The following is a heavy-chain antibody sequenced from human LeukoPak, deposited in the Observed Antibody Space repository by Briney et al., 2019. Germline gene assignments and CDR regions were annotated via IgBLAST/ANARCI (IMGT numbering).Heavy chain of an antibody. CDR2: VHHSGRT. CDR3: ARDLRAKD. J-gene: IGHJ1*01. CDR1: GASIFNYY. V-gene: IGHV4-59*01. Sequence: PSETLSLTCNVSGASIFNYYWSWIRQAPGKGLEWIGYVHHSGRTNSNPSLGSRVTMSVDTSTSQLSLNLTSVTTADTAVYFCARDLRAKDWGQGTLVFVSP. D-gene: IGHD4/OR15-4a*01.